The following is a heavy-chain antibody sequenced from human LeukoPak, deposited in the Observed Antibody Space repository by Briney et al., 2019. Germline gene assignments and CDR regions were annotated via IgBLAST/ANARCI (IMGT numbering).Heavy chain of an antibody. J-gene: IGHJ6*03. V-gene: IGHV4-30-4*08. Sequence: PSETLSLTCTVSGGPISSGDYYWSWIRQPPGKGLEWIGYIYYSGSTYYNPSLKSRVTISVDTSKNQFSLKLSSVTAADTAVYYCARDRDVVVPAADGDYYYYYMDVWGKGTTVTVSS. CDR2: IYYSGST. CDR3: ARDRDVVVPAADGDYYYYYMDV. CDR1: GGPISSGDYY. D-gene: IGHD2-2*01.